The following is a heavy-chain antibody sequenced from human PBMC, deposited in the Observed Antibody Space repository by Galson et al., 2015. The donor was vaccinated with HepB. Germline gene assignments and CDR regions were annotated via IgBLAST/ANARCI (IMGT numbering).Heavy chain of an antibody. CDR2: ISGSGGST. CDR3: AKGSITGTTSYYYYMDV. V-gene: IGHV3-23*01. D-gene: IGHD1-20*01. CDR1: GFTFSSYA. J-gene: IGHJ6*03. Sequence: SLRLSCAASGFTFSSYAMSWVRQAPGKGLEWVSAISGSGGSTYYADSVKGRFTISRDNSKNTLYLQMNSLRAEDTAVYYCAKGSITGTTSYYYYMDVWGKGTTVTVSS.